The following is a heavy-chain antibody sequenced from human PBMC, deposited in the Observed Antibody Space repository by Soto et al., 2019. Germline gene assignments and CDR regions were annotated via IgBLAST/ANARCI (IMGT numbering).Heavy chain of an antibody. V-gene: IGHV3-23*01. CDR1: GFSLGPYG. CDR3: AKGDLDY. CDR2: FSGGSGAI. J-gene: IGHJ4*02. Sequence: PGGTLRLSCAVSGFSLGPYGVTWVRQTPEKGLEWVTGFSGGSGAIFYADSVRGRFTISRDSSTAYLQMNNLRPEDTAVYYCAKGDLDYWGQGTLVSVSS.